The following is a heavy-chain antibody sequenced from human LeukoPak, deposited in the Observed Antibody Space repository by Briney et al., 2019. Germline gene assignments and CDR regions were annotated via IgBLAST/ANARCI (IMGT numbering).Heavy chain of an antibody. CDR1: GFTFSRYW. D-gene: IGHD5-24*01. Sequence: GGSLRLSCVASGFTFSRYWMHWVRQVPGKGLVWVSRINSDGSSTTYADSVKGRFTISRDNAKNTLYLQMNSLRAEDTAVYYCARDMEMATISGFDYWGQGTLVTVSS. CDR3: ARDMEMATISGFDY. CDR2: INSDGSST. V-gene: IGHV3-74*01. J-gene: IGHJ4*02.